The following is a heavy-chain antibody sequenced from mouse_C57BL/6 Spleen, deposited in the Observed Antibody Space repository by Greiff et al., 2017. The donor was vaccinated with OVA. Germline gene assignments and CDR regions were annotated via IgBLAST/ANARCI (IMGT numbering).Heavy chain of an antibody. CDR2: INPSSGYT. V-gene: IGHV1-4*01. CDR1: GYTFTSYT. J-gene: IGHJ2*01. Sequence: VQLKESGAELARPGASVKMSCKASGYTFTSYTMHWVKQRPGQGLEWIGYINPSSGYTKYNQKFKDKATLTADKSSSTAYMQLSSLTSEDSAVYYCARSGDGYFLDYWGQGTTLTVSS. CDR3: ARSGDGYFLDY. D-gene: IGHD2-3*01.